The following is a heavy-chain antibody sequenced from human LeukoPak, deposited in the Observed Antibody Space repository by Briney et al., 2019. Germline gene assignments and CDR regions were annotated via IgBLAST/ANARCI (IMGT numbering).Heavy chain of an antibody. CDR1: GFTFSSYS. D-gene: IGHD3-10*01. CDR3: AKSYGSGSYYGYFDY. V-gene: IGHV3-48*01. J-gene: IGHJ4*02. CDR2: ISSGSTTI. Sequence: PGGSLRLSCAASGFTFSSYSMNWVRQAPGKGLEWVSYISSGSTTIYYADSVKGRFTISRDNSKNTLYLQMNSLRAEDTAVYYCAKSYGSGSYYGYFDYWGQGTLVTVSS.